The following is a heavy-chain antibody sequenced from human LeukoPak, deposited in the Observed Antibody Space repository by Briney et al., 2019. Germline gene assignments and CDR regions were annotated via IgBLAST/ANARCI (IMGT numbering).Heavy chain of an antibody. CDR1: GFTFSSYW. CDR3: AKDMEPEHIVVVTAHYSDY. J-gene: IGHJ4*02. V-gene: IGHV3-74*01. CDR2: IKSDGSST. D-gene: IGHD2-21*02. Sequence: GGSLRLSCAASGFTFSSYWMHWVRQAPGKGLVWVSRIKSDGSSTNYADSVKGRFTISRDNAKNTLYLQMNSLRAEDTAVYYCAKDMEPEHIVVVTAHYSDYWGQGTLVTVSS.